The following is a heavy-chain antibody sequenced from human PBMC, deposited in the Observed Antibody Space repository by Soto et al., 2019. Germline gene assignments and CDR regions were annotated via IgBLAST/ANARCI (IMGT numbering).Heavy chain of an antibody. CDR1: GFTFDSFA. Sequence: DVQLLESGGGLVQPGGSLRLSCAASGFTFDSFAMSWVRQTPQRGLEWVSAISASGTGTLYTDSVKGRFTISRDNSKNTVYLQMNSLRAEDTAVYYCAKPAQCGSISCYRVWFDPWGQGTLVTVSS. V-gene: IGHV3-23*01. D-gene: IGHD2-2*02. J-gene: IGHJ5*02. CDR2: ISASGTGT. CDR3: AKPAQCGSISCYRVWFDP.